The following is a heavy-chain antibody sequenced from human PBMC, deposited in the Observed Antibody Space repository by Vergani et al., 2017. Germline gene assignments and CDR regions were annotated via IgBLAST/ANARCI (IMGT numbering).Heavy chain of an antibody. J-gene: IGHJ4*02. Sequence: QVQLQESGPGLVKPSETLSLTCTVPGGSISSYYWSWIRQPAGKGLEWIGRIYTSGGTNYNPSLKSRVTMSVDTSKNPFSLKLSSVTAADTALYYCARTRLWELTWVDYWGQGTLVTVSS. V-gene: IGHV4-4*07. CDR1: GGSISSYY. CDR3: ARTRLWELTWVDY. CDR2: IYTSGGT. D-gene: IGHD1-26*01.